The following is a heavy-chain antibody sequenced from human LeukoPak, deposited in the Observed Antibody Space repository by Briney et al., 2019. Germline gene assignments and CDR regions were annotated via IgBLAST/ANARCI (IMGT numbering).Heavy chain of an antibody. CDR3: ARGHTAVTRHFDF. V-gene: IGHV3-30*02. J-gene: IGHJ4*02. CDR1: GFTFSSYG. CDR2: IRYDGSNK. D-gene: IGHD4-17*01. Sequence: GGSLRLSCAASGFTFSSYGMHWVRQAPGKGLEWVAFIRYDGSNKYYADSVKGRFTISRDNSKNTLYLQMNSLRAEDTAVYYCARGHTAVTRHFDFWGQGTLVTVSS.